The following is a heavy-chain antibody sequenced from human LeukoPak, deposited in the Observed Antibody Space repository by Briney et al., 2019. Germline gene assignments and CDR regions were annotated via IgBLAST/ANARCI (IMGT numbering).Heavy chain of an antibody. CDR3: ASRYEYGDEYFDY. J-gene: IGHJ4*02. V-gene: IGHV3-23*01. Sequence: GGSLRLSCAASGFTFSSYAMSWVRQAPGKGLEWLSAISGSGGSTYYADSVKGRFTISRDNSKNTLYLQMNSLRGEDTAVYYCASRYEYGDEYFDYWGQGTLVTVSS. CDR1: GFTFSSYA. CDR2: ISGSGGST. D-gene: IGHD4-17*01.